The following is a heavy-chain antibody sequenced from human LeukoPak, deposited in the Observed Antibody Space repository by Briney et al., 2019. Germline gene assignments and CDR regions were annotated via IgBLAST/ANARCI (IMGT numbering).Heavy chain of an antibody. V-gene: IGHV1-2*06. Sequence: ASVKVSCKASGYTFTGYYMHWVRQAPGQGLEWMGRINPNSGGTNYAQNFQGRVTMTRDTSICTAYMELSRLRSDDTAVYYCARCGQQQLVGDFDYWGQGTLVTVSS. J-gene: IGHJ4*02. D-gene: IGHD6-13*01. CDR1: GYTFTGYY. CDR3: ARCGQQQLVGDFDY. CDR2: INPNSGGT.